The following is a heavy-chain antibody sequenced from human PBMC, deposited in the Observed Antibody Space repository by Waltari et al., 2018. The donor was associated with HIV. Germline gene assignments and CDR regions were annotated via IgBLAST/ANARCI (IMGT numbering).Heavy chain of an antibody. CDR1: GGSISTRDYY. Sequence: LQVQESGPGLVKPSETLSLTCTFSGGSISTRDYYWGWIRQPPGKGLEWIGIIFYSGNTYSNPSLKSRVTISVDTSKSQFSLNLSSVTAADTAVYYCARQWLALYFDYWGQGTLVTVSS. CDR2: IFYSGNT. J-gene: IGHJ4*02. CDR3: ARQWLALYFDY. D-gene: IGHD6-19*01. V-gene: IGHV4-39*07.